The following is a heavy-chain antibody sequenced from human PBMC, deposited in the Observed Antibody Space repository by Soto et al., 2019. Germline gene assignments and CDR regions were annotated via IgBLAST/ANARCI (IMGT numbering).Heavy chain of an antibody. D-gene: IGHD3-16*01. CDR3: ARDRVGEPSAATGGMDV. CDR1: GYTFTSYY. V-gene: IGHV1-46*01. Sequence: ASVKVSCKASGYTFTSYYMHWVRQAPGQGLEWMGIINPSGGSTSYAQKFQGRVTMTRDTSTSTVYMELSSLRSEDTAVYYCARDRVGEPSAATGGMDVWGQGTTVTVSS. CDR2: INPSGGST. J-gene: IGHJ6*02.